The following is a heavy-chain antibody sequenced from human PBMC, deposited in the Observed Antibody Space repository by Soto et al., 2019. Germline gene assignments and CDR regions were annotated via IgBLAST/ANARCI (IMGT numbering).Heavy chain of an antibody. Sequence: PGGSLSLSCAASGFTFSSYAMSWVRQAPGKGLEWVSAISGSGGSTYYADSVKGRFTISRDNSKNTLYLQMNSLRAEDTAVYYCAKANRGSSLFRFDPWGQGTQVTVSS. J-gene: IGHJ5*02. V-gene: IGHV3-23*01. CDR1: GFTFSSYA. D-gene: IGHD1-26*01. CDR2: ISGSGGST. CDR3: AKANRGSSLFRFDP.